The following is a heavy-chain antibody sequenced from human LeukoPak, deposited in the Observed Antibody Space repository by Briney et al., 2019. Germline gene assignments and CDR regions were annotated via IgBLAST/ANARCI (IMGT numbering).Heavy chain of an antibody. CDR3: ARVRRYYDSSGQFDY. CDR2: IWYDGSNK. CDR1: GFTFISYG. Sequence: GGSLRLSCAASGFTFISYGMHWVRQAPGKGLEWVAVIWYDGSNKYYADSVKGRFTISRDNSKNTLYLQMNSLRAEDTAVYYCARVRRYYDSSGQFDYWGQGTLVTVSS. J-gene: IGHJ4*02. D-gene: IGHD3-22*01. V-gene: IGHV3-33*01.